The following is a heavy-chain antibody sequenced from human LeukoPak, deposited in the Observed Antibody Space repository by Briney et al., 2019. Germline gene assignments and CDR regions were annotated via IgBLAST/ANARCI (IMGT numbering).Heavy chain of an antibody. Sequence: ASVKVSCKASGGTFSSYAISWVRQAPGQGLEWMGSIIPILGIANYAQKFQGRVTITADKSTSTAYMELSSLRSEDTAVYYCARYISTIVGGDAFDIWGQGTMVTVSS. J-gene: IGHJ3*02. V-gene: IGHV1-69*04. CDR2: IIPILGIA. D-gene: IGHD1-26*01. CDR1: GGTFSSYA. CDR3: ARYISTIVGGDAFDI.